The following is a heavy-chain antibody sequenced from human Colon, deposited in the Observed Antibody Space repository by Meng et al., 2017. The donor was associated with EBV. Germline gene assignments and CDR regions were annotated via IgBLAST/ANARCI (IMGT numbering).Heavy chain of an antibody. J-gene: IGHJ4*02. V-gene: IGHV4-34*01. CDR1: GGSFRGYD. D-gene: IGHD6-19*01. Sequence: QVQLQQWGAGLLKPSEALSLSCAGYGGSFRGYDWTWIRQPPGKGLEWVAEINYSGNTNYSPSLKSRVTISIDTSKNQFSLKLSSVTAADTAIYYCARRLAALDYWGQGTLVTVSS. CDR2: INYSGNT. CDR3: ARRLAALDY.